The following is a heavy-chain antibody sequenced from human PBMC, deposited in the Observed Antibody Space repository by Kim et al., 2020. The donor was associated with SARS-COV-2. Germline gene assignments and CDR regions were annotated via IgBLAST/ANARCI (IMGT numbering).Heavy chain of an antibody. D-gene: IGHD3-22*01. Sequence: GGSLRLSCAASGFTFSSYAMSWVRQAPGKGLEWVSAISGSGGSTYYADSVKGRFTISRDNSKNTLYLQMNSLRAEDTAVYYCAKDMYYDSSGYYSSSGMDVWGQGTTVTVSS. CDR2: ISGSGGST. CDR3: AKDMYYDSSGYYSSSGMDV. CDR1: GFTFSSYA. V-gene: IGHV3-23*01. J-gene: IGHJ6*02.